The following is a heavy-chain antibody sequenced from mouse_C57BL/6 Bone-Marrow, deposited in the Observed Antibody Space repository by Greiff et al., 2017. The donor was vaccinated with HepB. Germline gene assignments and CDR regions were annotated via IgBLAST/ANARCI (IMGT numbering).Heavy chain of an antibody. V-gene: IGHV14-3*01. CDR1: GFNIKNTY. J-gene: IGHJ4*01. D-gene: IGHD1-1*01. Sequence: VQLQQSVAELVRPGASVKLSCTASGFNIKNTYMHWVKQRPEQGLEWIGRIDPTNGNTKYAPKFQGKATITADTSSNTAYLQLSSLTSEDTAVYYCASFSTTVVGKYYAMDYWGQGTSVTVSS. CDR2: IDPTNGNT. CDR3: ASFSTTVVGKYYAMDY.